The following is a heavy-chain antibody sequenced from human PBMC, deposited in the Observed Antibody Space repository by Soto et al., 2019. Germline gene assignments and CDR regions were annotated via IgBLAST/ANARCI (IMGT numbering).Heavy chain of an antibody. D-gene: IGHD1-26*01. Sequence: QVQLVQSGAEVKKPGSSVKVSCKASGGTFSSYAISWVRQAPGQGLEWMGGIIPIFGTANYAQKFQGRVTITADESTSTAYMDLSSLRSEDTAVYYCARVGGSYSVLDYYYYGMDVWGQGTTVTVS. CDR1: GGTFSSYA. CDR2: IIPIFGTA. V-gene: IGHV1-69*01. CDR3: ARVGGSYSVLDYYYYGMDV. J-gene: IGHJ6*02.